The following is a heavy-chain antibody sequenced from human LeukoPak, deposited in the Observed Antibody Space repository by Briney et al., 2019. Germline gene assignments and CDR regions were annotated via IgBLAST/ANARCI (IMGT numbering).Heavy chain of an antibody. CDR3: ARTPYFDY. J-gene: IGHJ4*02. V-gene: IGHV3-48*03. CDR2: ITSSGTTI. CDR1: GFTFSTYE. Sequence: GGSLRLSCAASGFTFSTYEMNWVRQAPGKGLEWVSYITSSGTTIYYADSVKGRFNISRHNSKNTLYLQMNSLRVEDTAVYYCARTPYFDYWGQGTLVTVSS.